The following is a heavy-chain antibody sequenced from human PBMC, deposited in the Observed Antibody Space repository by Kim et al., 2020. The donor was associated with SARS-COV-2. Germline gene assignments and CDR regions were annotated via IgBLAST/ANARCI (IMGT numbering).Heavy chain of an antibody. V-gene: IGHV1-2*02. Sequence: ASVKVSCKASGYTFTGYYMHWVRQAPGQGLEWMGWINPNSGGTNYAQKFQGRVTMTRDTSISTAYMELSRLRSDDTAVYYCAGKKVRGVKHYYYYGMDVWGQGTTVTVSS. J-gene: IGHJ6*02. CDR1: GYTFTGYY. CDR2: INPNSGGT. D-gene: IGHD3-10*01. CDR3: AGKKVRGVKHYYYYGMDV.